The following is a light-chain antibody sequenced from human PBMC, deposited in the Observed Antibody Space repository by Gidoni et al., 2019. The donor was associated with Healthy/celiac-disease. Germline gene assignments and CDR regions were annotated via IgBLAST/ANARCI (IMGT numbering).Light chain of an antibody. V-gene: IGLV2-14*01. J-gene: IGLJ2*01. CDR1: SSDVGGYNY. Sequence: QSALTQPASVSASPGQSITISCTGTSSDVGGYNYVSWYPQHPGKAPKLMIYEVSNRPSGVSNRFSGSKSGNTASLTISGLQAEDEDDYYCSSYTSSSTLVVFGGGTKLTVL. CDR3: SSYTSSSTLVV. CDR2: EVS.